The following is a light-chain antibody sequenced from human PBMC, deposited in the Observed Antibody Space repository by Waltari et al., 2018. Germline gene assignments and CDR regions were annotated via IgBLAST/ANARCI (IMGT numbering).Light chain of an antibody. J-gene: IGKJ4*01. CDR1: QLISRW. CDR3: QQTNSFPRT. V-gene: IGKV1-12*01. CDR2: AAA. Sequence: IQVSRFPCAVSVSVGDRVTITGLVSQLISRWLAWYQQKPGKAPQFLIYAAAHLQSSVPSRFSRARSVTEFPLTISSWQSEDFATYYGQQTNSFPRTLGAGTKVE.